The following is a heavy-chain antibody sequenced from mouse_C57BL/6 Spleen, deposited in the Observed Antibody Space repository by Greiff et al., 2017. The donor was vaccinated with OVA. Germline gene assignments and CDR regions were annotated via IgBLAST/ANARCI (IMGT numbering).Heavy chain of an antibody. D-gene: IGHD1-1*01. J-gene: IGHJ1*03. CDR1: GYTFTTYP. Sequence: QVQLQQSGAELVKPGASVKMSCKASGYTFTTYPIEWMKQNHGKSLEWIGNFHPYNDDTKYNEKFKGKATLTVEKSSSTVYLELSRLTSDDSAVYYCARRSYYGSSYGDWYFDVWGTGTTVTVSS. CDR2: FHPYNDDT. CDR3: ARRSYYGSSYGDWYFDV. V-gene: IGHV1-47*01.